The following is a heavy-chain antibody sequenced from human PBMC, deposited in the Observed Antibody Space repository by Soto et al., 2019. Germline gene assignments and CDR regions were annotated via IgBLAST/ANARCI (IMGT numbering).Heavy chain of an antibody. V-gene: IGHV1-24*01. CDR2: FDXEDGEX. J-gene: IGHJ4*02. D-gene: IGHD6-13*01. CDR3: ATGPLQAAAAFDY. CDR1: GYTLTGLS. Sequence: XXVKVSCKVSGYTLTGLSMHWVRQAPGKGLEWMGRFDXEDGEXIYAQKFQARXXMTEDKSXXKAYLELSRLRSEETAVYYCATGPLQAAAAFDYCGQGTLVTVSS.